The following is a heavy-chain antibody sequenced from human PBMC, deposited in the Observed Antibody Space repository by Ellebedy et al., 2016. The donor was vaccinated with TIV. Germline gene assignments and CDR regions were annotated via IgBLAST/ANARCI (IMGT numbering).Heavy chain of an antibody. CDR2: INHSGST. V-gene: IGHV4-34*01. CDR1: GGSFSGYY. D-gene: IGHD1-26*01. CDR3: ASLEGAVDY. Sequence: SETLSLTCAVYGGSFSGYYWSWIRQPPGKGLEWIGEINHSGSTNYNPSLKSRVTVSVDTSKNQFSLKLSSVTAADTAVYYCASLEGAVDYWGQGTLVTVSS. J-gene: IGHJ4*02.